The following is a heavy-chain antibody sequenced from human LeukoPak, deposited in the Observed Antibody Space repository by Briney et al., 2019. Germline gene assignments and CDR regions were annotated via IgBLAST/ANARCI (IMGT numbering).Heavy chain of an antibody. CDR1: GFTFSGYG. CDR3: AARAAAALY. D-gene: IGHD6-25*01. Sequence: GGSLRLSCAASGFTFSGYGMHWVRQAPGKGPEWVAYIRYDESYQYYVDSVRGRFTISRDNSKNMLFLQMNSLGAEDTAVYYCAARAAAALYWGQGTQVTVSS. V-gene: IGHV3-30*02. CDR2: IRYDESYQ. J-gene: IGHJ4*02.